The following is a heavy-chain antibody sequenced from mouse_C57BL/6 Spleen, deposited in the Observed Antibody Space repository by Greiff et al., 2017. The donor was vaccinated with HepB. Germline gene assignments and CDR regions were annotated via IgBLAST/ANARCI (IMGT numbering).Heavy chain of an antibody. Sequence: QVTLKVSGPGILQSSQTLSLSCSFSGFSLSTSGMGVSWLRQPAGKGLGWLAHIYWDDDKRYNPSLQRRLTISKDTSRNQVFLKITRVDTADTATNDCAGSNYEDARDYGGQGTSGTVSS. V-gene: IGHV8-12*01. CDR2: IYWDDDK. J-gene: IGHJ4*01. D-gene: IGHD2-1*01. CDR3: AGSNYEDARDY. CDR1: GFSLSTSGMG.